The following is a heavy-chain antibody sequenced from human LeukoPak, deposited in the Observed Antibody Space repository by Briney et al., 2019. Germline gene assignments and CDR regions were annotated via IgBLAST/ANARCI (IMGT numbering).Heavy chain of an antibody. CDR3: ARFRHYYDSSGYYTH. CDR1: GGSLSSSSYY. CDR2: IYYSGST. Sequence: SETLSLTCTVSGGSLSSSSYYWGWIRQPPGKGLEWIGSIYYSGSTYYNPSLKSRVTISVDTSKNQFSLKLSSVTAADTAVYYCARFRHYYDSSGYYTHWGQGTLVTVSS. V-gene: IGHV4-39*07. D-gene: IGHD3-22*01. J-gene: IGHJ4*02.